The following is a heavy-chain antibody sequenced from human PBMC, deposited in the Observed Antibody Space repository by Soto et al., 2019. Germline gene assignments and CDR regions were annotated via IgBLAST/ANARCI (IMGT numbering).Heavy chain of an antibody. CDR1: GFTYSTYT. V-gene: IGHV3-30-3*01. CDR2: ISYDGNNK. CDR3: ARGGGASTEYIRNYGTYVDD. D-gene: IGHD1-7*01. Sequence: QVQLVESGGGVVQPGRSLRLSCAASGFTYSTYTMHWVRQAPGKGLEWVAVISYDGNNKFYADSVKGRVTISRDSTKQTLYRQRNSRRPDETAMYYCARGGGASTEYIRNYGTYVDDWGQGALGTVSS. J-gene: IGHJ4*02.